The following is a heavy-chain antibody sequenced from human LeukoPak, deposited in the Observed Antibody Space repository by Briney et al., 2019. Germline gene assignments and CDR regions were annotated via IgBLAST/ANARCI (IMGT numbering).Heavy chain of an antibody. V-gene: IGHV4-4*07. CDR3: ARDDYYDSSGYYSDAFDI. CDR1: GGSISSYY. Sequence: SETLSLTCTVSGGSISSYYWSWIRQPAGKGLEWIGRIYTSGSTNYNPSFKSRVTMSVDTSKNQFSLKLSSVTAADTAVYYCARDDYYDSSGYYSDAFDIWGQGTMVTVSS. D-gene: IGHD3-22*01. CDR2: IYTSGST. J-gene: IGHJ3*02.